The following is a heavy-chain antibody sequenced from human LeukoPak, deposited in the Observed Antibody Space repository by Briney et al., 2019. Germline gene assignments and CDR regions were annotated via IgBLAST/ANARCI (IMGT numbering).Heavy chain of an antibody. CDR1: GYTFTSYG. V-gene: IGHV1-18*01. J-gene: IGHJ5*02. CDR3: AREGPWITGTTRSQIKNWFDP. CDR2: ISAYNGNT. Sequence: ASVKVSCKASGYTFTSYGISWVRQAPGQGLEWMGWISAYNGNTNYAQKLQGRVTMTTDTSTSTAYMELRSLRSDDTAVYYCAREGPWITGTTRSQIKNWFDPWGQGTLVTVSS. D-gene: IGHD1-7*01.